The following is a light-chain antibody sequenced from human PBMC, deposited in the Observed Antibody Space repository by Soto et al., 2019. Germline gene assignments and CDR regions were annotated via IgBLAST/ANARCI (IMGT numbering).Light chain of an antibody. CDR2: GAS. V-gene: IGKV3-20*01. CDR3: QQYGSSLIT. CDR1: QSVSSSY. J-gene: IGKJ4*01. Sequence: EIVLTQSPGTLSLSLGERATLSCRASQSVSSSYLAWYQQKPGQAPRLLIYGASSRATGIPDRFSGSGSGTDFTLTISRLEPEDFAVYYCQQYGSSLITFGGGTKVEIK.